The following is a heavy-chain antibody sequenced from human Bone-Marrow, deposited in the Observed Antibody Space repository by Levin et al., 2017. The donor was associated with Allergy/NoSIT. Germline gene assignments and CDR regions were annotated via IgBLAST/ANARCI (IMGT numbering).Heavy chain of an antibody. J-gene: IGHJ4*02. CDR3: ARGPPFYSFGVVQPFDY. CDR1: GYTFTGYY. Sequence: GASVKVSCKASGYTFTGYYMHWVRQAPGQGLEWMGRINPNSGGTNYAQKFQGRATMTRDTSISTAYMELSRLRSDDTAVYYCARGPPFYSFGVVQPFDYWGQGTLVTVSS. V-gene: IGHV1-2*06. CDR2: INPNSGGT. D-gene: IGHD3-3*01.